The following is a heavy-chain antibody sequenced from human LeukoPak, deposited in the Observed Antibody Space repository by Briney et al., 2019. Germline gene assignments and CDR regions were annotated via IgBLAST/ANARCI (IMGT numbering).Heavy chain of an antibody. CDR1: GFTFSSYS. V-gene: IGHV3-73*01. CDR3: TYYGGNPPY. Sequence: GGSLRLSCAASGFTFSSYSMNWVRQASGKGLEWVGRIRSKANSYATAYAASVKGRFTISRDDSKNTAYLQMNSLKTEDTAVYYCTYYGGNPPYWGQGTLVTVSS. D-gene: IGHD4-23*01. CDR2: IRSKANSYAT. J-gene: IGHJ4*02.